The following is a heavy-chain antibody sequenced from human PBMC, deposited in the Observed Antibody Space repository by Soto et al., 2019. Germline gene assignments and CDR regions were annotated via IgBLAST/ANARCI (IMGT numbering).Heavy chain of an antibody. CDR2: ISYDGSNK. CDR1: GFTFSSYA. J-gene: IGHJ4*02. D-gene: IGHD1-26*01. Sequence: QVQLVESGGGVVQPGRSLRLSCAASGFTFSSYAMHWVRQAPGKGLEWVAVISYDGSNKYYADSVKGRFTISRDNSKNTLYLQMNSLRPEDTAVYYCARSVVGATTPDYWGQGTLVTVSS. CDR3: ARSVVGATTPDY. V-gene: IGHV3-30-3*01.